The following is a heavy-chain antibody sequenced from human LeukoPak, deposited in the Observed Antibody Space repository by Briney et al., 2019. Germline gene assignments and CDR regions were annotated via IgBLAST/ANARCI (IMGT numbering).Heavy chain of an antibody. J-gene: IGHJ6*02. D-gene: IGHD3-9*01. Sequence: SGTLSLTCAVSGGSISSSNWWSWVRQPPGKGLEWIGEIYHSGSTNYNPSLKSRVTISVDTSKNQFSLKLSSVTAADTVVYYCARANTYSDILTGYQSYYYYGMDVWGQGTTVTVSS. CDR2: IYHSGST. CDR3: ARANTYSDILTGYQSYYYYGMDV. V-gene: IGHV4-4*02. CDR1: GGSISSSNW.